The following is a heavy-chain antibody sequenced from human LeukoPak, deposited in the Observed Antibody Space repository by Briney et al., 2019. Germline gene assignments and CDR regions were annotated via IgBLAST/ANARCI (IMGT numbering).Heavy chain of an antibody. Sequence: SETLSLTCTVSGGSISSYYWSWIRQPPGKGLEWIGYIYYSGSTNYNPSLKSRVTISVDTSKNQFSLKLSSVTAADTAVYYCAREGAVLRHDAFDIWGQGTMVTVSS. D-gene: IGHD1-14*01. CDR3: AREGAVLRHDAFDI. CDR1: GGSISSYY. J-gene: IGHJ3*02. V-gene: IGHV4-59*01. CDR2: IYYSGST.